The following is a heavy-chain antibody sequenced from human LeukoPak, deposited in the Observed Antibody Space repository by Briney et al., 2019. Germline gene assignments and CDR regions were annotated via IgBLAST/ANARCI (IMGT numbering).Heavy chain of an antibody. CDR1: GFTFSGYS. V-gene: IGHV3-48*01. Sequence: GGSLSLSCTASGFTFSGYSMNWVRQAPGKGLEWVSYISSRSRVISYADSLKGRFTISRDNAKNSLYLQMNSLRPEDTAVYYCTRDLGNWGQGTLVTVSS. CDR2: ISSRSRVI. CDR3: TRDLGN. D-gene: IGHD7-27*01. J-gene: IGHJ4*02.